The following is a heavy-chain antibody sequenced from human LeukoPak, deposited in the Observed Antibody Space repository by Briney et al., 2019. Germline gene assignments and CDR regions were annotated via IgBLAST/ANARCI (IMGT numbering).Heavy chain of an antibody. D-gene: IGHD3-22*01. CDR1: GLTVSSNY. CDR3: AREGYDSSGYPRLLDY. V-gene: IGHV3-53*04. Sequence: PGGSLRLSCAASGLTVSSNYMTWVRQAPGKGLEWVSTLQSAGGTYYADSVKGRFTISRHISKNTVYLQMNNLRVEDTAVYYCAREGYDSSGYPRLLDYWGQGTLVTVSS. J-gene: IGHJ4*02. CDR2: LQSAGGT.